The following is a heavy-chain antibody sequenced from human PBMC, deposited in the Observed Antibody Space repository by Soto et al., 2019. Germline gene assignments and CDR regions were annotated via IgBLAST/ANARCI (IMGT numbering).Heavy chain of an antibody. V-gene: IGHV3-74*01. CDR2: INSDGSTT. CDR3: ARDRSYTTDY. Sequence: PGGSLRLSCAASGFTFCNSWMHWVRQAPGKGLVWVSYINSDGSTTTYADSVKGRFTISRDNAKNTVYLQITSLTAEDTAVYYCARDRSYTTDYWGQGTLVTVSS. CDR1: GFTFCNSW. J-gene: IGHJ4*02. D-gene: IGHD1-26*01.